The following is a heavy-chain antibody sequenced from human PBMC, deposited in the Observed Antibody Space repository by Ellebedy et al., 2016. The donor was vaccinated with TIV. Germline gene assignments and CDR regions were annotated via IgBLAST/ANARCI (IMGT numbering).Heavy chain of an antibody. CDR2: IYYSGST. CDR3: ARHIRITMVRGVITNWFDP. J-gene: IGHJ5*02. CDR1: GASISTYY. D-gene: IGHD3-10*01. V-gene: IGHV4-59*08. Sequence: MPSETLSLTCTVSGASISTYYWSWIRQPPGKGLEWIGYIYYSGSTNYNPSLKSQVTISVDTSKNQFSLKLSSVTAADTAVYYCARHIRITMVRGVITNWFDPWGQGTLVSVSS.